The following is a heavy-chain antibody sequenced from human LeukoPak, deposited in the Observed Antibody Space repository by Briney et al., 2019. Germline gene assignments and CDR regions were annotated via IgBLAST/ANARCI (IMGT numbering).Heavy chain of an antibody. CDR3: ARGGIPAAISQNWFDP. V-gene: IGHV1-69*05. CDR2: IIPIFGTA. J-gene: IGHJ5*02. D-gene: IGHD2-2*01. CDR1: GGTFSSYA. Sequence: GASVKVSCKASGGTFSSYAISWVRQAPGQGLEWMGGIIPIFGTANYAQKFQGRVTITTDESTSTAYMELSILRSEDTAVYYCARGGIPAAISQNWFDPGGQGTLVTVSS.